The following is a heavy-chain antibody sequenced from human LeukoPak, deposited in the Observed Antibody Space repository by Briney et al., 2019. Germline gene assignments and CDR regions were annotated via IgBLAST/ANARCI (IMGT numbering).Heavy chain of an antibody. V-gene: IGHV5-51*01. Sequence: GESLKISWKGSGYSFTTYWIGWVRQMPGKGLEWRGINYPGECDTRYSPSFQGQVTISADKSISTAYLQWSSLKASDTAMYYCARQGIAAAGTVAHCFDYWGQGTLVIVSS. J-gene: IGHJ4*02. CDR2: NYPGECDT. CDR1: GYSFTTYW. D-gene: IGHD6-13*01. CDR3: ARQGIAAAGTVAHCFDY.